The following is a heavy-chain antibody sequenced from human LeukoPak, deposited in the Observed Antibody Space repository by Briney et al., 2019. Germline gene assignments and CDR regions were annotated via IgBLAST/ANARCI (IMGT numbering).Heavy chain of an antibody. V-gene: IGHV1-2*02. J-gene: IGHJ3*02. CDR3: ARVRYFDWLLDAFDI. Sequence: ASVKVSCKASGYILTGYYMHWVRQAPGQGLEWMGWINPNSGGTNYAQKFQGRVTMTRDTSISTAYMELSRLRSDDTAVYNCARVRYFDWLLDAFDIWGQGTMVTVSS. CDR2: INPNSGGT. CDR1: GYILTGYY. D-gene: IGHD3-9*01.